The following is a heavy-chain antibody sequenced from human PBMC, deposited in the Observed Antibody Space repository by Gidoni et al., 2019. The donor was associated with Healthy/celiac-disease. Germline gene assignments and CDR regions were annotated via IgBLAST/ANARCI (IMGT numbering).Heavy chain of an antibody. Sequence: VQLVESGGGLVQPGGSLRLSCAASGFTFRSYAMGWVRQAPGKGLEWVSAISGSGGSTYYADSVKGRFTISRDNSKNTLYLQMNSLRAEDTAVYYCAKVKMVTMIVVVPDAFDIWGQGTMVTVSS. CDR2: ISGSGGST. CDR3: AKVKMVTMIVVVPDAFDI. J-gene: IGHJ3*02. D-gene: IGHD3-22*01. V-gene: IGHV3-23*04. CDR1: GFTFRSYA.